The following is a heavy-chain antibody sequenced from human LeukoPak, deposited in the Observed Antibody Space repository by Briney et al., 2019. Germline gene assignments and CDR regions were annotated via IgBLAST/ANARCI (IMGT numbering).Heavy chain of an antibody. Sequence: ASVKVSCKASGYTFTGYYMHWVRQAPGQGLEWMGWISPNSGVTNFAQKFQGRITMTRDTSISTAYMELSRLRSDGTAVYYCARDRLDSSGWSRSEYFQHWGQGTLVTVSS. J-gene: IGHJ1*01. CDR2: ISPNSGVT. V-gene: IGHV1-2*02. CDR3: ARDRLDSSGWSRSEYFQH. CDR1: GYTFTGYY. D-gene: IGHD6-19*01.